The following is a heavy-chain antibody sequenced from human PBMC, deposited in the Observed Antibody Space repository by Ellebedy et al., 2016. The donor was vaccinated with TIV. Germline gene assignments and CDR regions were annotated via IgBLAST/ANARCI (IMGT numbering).Heavy chain of an antibody. J-gene: IGHJ5*02. D-gene: IGHD2-15*01. CDR1: GFTFNTYA. V-gene: IGHV3-23*01. CDR2: IGGSAEST. Sequence: GESLKISCAASGFTFNTYAMSWVRQAPGRGLEWVSVIGGSAESTYYADSVKGRFTISRDNSKNTLFLQMNILRAEDTAVDYCAKLFMAGYCSGGSCDWFDPWGQGTLVTVSS. CDR3: AKLFMAGYCSGGSCDWFDP.